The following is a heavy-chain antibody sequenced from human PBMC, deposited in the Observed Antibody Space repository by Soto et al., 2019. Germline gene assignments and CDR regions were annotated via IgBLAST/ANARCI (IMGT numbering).Heavy chain of an antibody. V-gene: IGHV3-49*03. CDR1: GFTFGDYA. J-gene: IGHJ5*02. Sequence: TGGSLRLSCTASGFTFGDYAMSWFRQAPGKGLEWVGFIRSKAYGGTTEYAASVKGRFTISRDDSKSIAYLQMNSLKTEDTAVYYCTKAPYGEALENWFDPWGQGTLVTVSS. CDR2: IRSKAYGGTT. CDR3: TKAPYGEALENWFDP. D-gene: IGHD4-17*01.